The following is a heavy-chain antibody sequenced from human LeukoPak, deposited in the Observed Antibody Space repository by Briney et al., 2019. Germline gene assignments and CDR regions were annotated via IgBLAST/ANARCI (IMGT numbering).Heavy chain of an antibody. CDR3: ARTPGDSSSWYSDS. D-gene: IGHD6-13*01. J-gene: IGHJ4*01. CDR1: GFTFSHYA. Sequence: PGRSLRLSCAASGFTFSHYAMHWARQAPGKGLEWVAVISYGGSTKYHADSVKGRFTISRDNSKNTLYLQISSLRPEDTAVYYCARTPGDSSSWYSDSWGHGTLVTVSS. CDR2: ISYGGSTK. V-gene: IGHV3-30-3*01.